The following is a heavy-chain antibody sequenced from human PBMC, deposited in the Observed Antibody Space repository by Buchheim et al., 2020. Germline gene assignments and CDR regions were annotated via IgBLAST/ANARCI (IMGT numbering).Heavy chain of an antibody. CDR1: GFSFTNYA. Sequence: EVQLLESGGGLVHPGEFLRLSCAASGFSFTNYALSWFRQAPGKGLEWVSAISKSGDSTFYADSVMGRFTISRDTSRNTVFLQMNRLRADDTALYYCAGGGLDLGYSFDIWGHRT. CDR3: AGGGLDLGYSFDI. V-gene: IGHV3-23*01. J-gene: IGHJ3*02. CDR2: ISKSGDST. D-gene: IGHD2-15*01.